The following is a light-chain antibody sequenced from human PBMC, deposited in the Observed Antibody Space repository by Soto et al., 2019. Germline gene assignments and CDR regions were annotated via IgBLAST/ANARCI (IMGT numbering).Light chain of an antibody. J-gene: IGKJ2*01. CDR1: QSLSTN. V-gene: IGKV3-15*01. CDR2: GAS. Sequence: EIVMTQSPATLSVSPGERVTLSCRASQSLSTNLAWYQQKPDQAPRLLIYGASTRATDFPARFSGSGSGTEFTLTISSLQSEDFGVYYCQQYYHRPPYTFGQGTKLEIK. CDR3: QQYYHRPPYT.